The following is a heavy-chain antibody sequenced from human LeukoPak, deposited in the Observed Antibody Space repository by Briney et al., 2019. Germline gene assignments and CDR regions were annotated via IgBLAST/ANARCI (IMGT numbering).Heavy chain of an antibody. CDR2: INHGGST. D-gene: IGHD6-19*01. CDR1: GGSFSGYY. V-gene: IGHV4-34*01. CDR3: ARWGSSGWYV. J-gene: IGHJ4*02. Sequence: SETLSLTCAVYGGSFSGYYWSWIRQPPGKGLEWIGEINHGGSTNYNPSLKSRVTISVDTSKNQFSLKVSSVTAADTAVYYCARWGSSGWYVWGQGTLVTVSS.